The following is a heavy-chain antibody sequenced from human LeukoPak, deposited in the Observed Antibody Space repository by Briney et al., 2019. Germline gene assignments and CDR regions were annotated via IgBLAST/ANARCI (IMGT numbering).Heavy chain of an antibody. V-gene: IGHV4-34*01. Sequence: PSETLSLTCAVYGGSFSGYYWSWIRRPPGKGLEWIGEINHSGSTNYNPSLKSRVTISVDTSKNQFSLKLSSVTAADTAVYYCARYSSGWYYFDYWGQGTLVTVSS. J-gene: IGHJ4*02. CDR2: INHSGST. CDR3: ARYSSGWYYFDY. D-gene: IGHD6-19*01. CDR1: GGSFSGYY.